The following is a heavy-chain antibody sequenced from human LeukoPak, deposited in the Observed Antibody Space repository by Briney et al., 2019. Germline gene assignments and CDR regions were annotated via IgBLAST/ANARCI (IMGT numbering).Heavy chain of an antibody. J-gene: IGHJ4*02. CDR3: AGGGDDDFWSGYDLDHFDY. CDR2: IYYSGST. Sequence: PSETLSLTCTVSGGSISSYYWSWIRQPPGKGLEWIGCIYYSGSTNYNPSLKSRVTISVDTSKNQFSLKLNSVTAADTAVYFCAGGGDDDFWSGYDLDHFDYWDQGTLVTVSS. V-gene: IGHV4-59*01. D-gene: IGHD3-3*01. CDR1: GGSISSYY.